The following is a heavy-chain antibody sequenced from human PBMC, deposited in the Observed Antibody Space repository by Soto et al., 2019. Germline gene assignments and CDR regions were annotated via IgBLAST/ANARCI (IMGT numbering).Heavy chain of an antibody. CDR3: ARSYSGYNLGFDY. J-gene: IGHJ4*02. V-gene: IGHV4-30-4*01. D-gene: IGHD5-12*01. CDR2: IYYSGST. Sequence: TLSLTCTVSGGSISSGDYYWSWIRQPPGKGLEWIGYIYYSGSTYSNPSLKSRVTTSVDTSKNLFSLKLSSVTAADTAIYYCARSYSGYNLGFDYCGQGTLVTVSS. CDR1: GGSISSGDYY.